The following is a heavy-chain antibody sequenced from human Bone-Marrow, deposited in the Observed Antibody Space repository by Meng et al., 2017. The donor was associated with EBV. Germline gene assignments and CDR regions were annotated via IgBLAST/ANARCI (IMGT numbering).Heavy chain of an antibody. J-gene: IGHJ4*02. CDR1: GGSVSGYD. D-gene: IGHD5-24*01. CDR2: INHSGST. V-gene: IGHV4-34*01. CDR3: ARVRSVATITLFNY. Sequence: QLQLQQWGAGLLKPSETLSLTCAVYGGSVSGYDWSWIRQPPGKGLEWIGEINHSGSTNYNPSLKSRVTISVDTSKNQFSLKLSSVTAADTAVYYCARVRSVATITLFNYWGQGTLVTVSS.